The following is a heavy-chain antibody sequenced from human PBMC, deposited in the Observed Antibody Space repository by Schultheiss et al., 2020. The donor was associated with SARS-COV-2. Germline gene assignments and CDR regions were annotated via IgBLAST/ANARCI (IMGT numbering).Heavy chain of an antibody. CDR3: ARGPEVQGGLLDY. CDR2: ISAYNGNT. Sequence: ASVKVSCKASGFTFTSSAVQWVRQARGQGLEWMGWISAYNGNTNYAQKFQGRVTMTRDTSTSTVYMELSSLRSDDTAVYYCARGPEVQGGLLDYWGQGTLVTVSS. V-gene: IGHV1-18*01. CDR1: GFTFTSSA. D-gene: IGHD3-10*01. J-gene: IGHJ4*02.